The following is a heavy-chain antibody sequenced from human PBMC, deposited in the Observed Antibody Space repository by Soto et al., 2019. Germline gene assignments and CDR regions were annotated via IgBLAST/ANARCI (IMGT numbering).Heavy chain of an antibody. J-gene: IGHJ4*02. CDR1: GFAFNNYG. Sequence: GGSLRRSCTVSGFAFNNYGISWVGQAPGKGLEWVSSISKSDYTYYSDSVKGRFTISRGNAKNSVSLQMNTLRVEDTAVYYCAREDSIIIPAVSDFWGQGTLVTVSS. V-gene: IGHV3-21*01. D-gene: IGHD2-2*01. CDR3: AREDSIIIPAVSDF. CDR2: ISKSDYT.